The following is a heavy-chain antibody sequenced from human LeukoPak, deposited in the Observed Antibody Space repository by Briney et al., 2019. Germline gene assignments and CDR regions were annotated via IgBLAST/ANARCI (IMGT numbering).Heavy chain of an antibody. V-gene: IGHV3-23*01. D-gene: IGHD5-24*01. J-gene: IGHJ4*02. Sequence: GGSLRLSCAASGFTFSSYAMSWVRQAPGKGLEWVSAISGSGGSTYYADSVKGRFTISRDNSKNTLYLQMNSLRAVDTAVYYCAKDRDSYKSGDFDYWGQGTLVTVSS. CDR1: GFTFSSYA. CDR3: AKDRDSYKSGDFDY. CDR2: ISGSGGST.